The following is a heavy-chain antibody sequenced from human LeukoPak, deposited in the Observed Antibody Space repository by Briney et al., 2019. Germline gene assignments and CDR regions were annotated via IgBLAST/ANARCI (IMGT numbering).Heavy chain of an antibody. Sequence: GGSLRLSCAASGLIFNSYGMSWVRQAPGKGLEWVSGISRSGFSTDYADSVKGRFTTSRDKSKNTLYLQMNSLRAEDTAVYYCAKDKYSSSSGGFDYWGQGTLVTVSS. J-gene: IGHJ4*02. D-gene: IGHD6-6*01. CDR3: AKDKYSSSSGGFDY. CDR2: ISRSGFST. CDR1: GLIFNSYG. V-gene: IGHV3-23*01.